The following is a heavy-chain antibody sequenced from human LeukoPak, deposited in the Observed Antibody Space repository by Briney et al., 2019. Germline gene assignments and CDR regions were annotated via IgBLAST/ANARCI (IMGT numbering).Heavy chain of an antibody. CDR1: GFTFSSYW. CDR2: IKQDGSEK. V-gene: IGHV3-7*01. CDR3: ARERGADYYDSSGYPDY. Sequence: GGSLRLSCAASGFTFSSYWMSWVRQAPGKGLEWVANIKQDGSEKYYVDSVKGRFTISRDDAKNSLYLQMNSLRAEDTAVYYCARERGADYYDSSGYPDYWGQGTLVTVSS. D-gene: IGHD3-22*01. J-gene: IGHJ4*02.